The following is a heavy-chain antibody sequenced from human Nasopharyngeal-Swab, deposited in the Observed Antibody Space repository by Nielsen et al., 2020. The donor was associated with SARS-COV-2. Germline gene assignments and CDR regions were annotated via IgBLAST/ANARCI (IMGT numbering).Heavy chain of an antibody. CDR1: GYTFTSYY. D-gene: IGHD5-18*01. J-gene: IGHJ3*02. V-gene: IGHV1-46*01. CDR3: ARYTAMVLFDI. Sequence: ASVRVSCKASGYTFTSYYMHWVRQAPGQGLEWMGIINPSGGSTSYAQKFQGRVTMTRDTSTSTVYMELSSLRSEDTAVYYCARYTAMVLFDIWGQGTMVTVSS. CDR2: INPSGGST.